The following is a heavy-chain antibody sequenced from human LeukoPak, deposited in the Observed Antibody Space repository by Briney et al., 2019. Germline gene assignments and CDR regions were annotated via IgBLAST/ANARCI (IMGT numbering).Heavy chain of an antibody. V-gene: IGHV3-74*01. CDR1: GFTFSHYW. J-gene: IGHJ4*02. CDR3: ANTLAGMPTLNALFDS. CDR2: TNTDGSST. D-gene: IGHD2-15*01. Sequence: PGGSLRLSCEASGFTFSHYWMHWVRQAPGKGLVWVSRTNTDGSSTTYVDSVKGRFTISRDNAKNTMYLQMNSLRAEDTAVYYCANTLAGMPTLNALFDSWGQGTLVTVSS.